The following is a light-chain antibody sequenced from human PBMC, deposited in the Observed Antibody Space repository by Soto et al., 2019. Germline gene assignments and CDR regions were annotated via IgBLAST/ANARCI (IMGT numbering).Light chain of an antibody. CDR3: CSYAGSSTQSYV. V-gene: IGLV2-23*02. Sequence: QSVLTQSAFVSGSPGQSITISCTGTNSDIGSYNLVSWYQQHPGKAPKVIIYEVSERPSGVPDRFSGSKSGNTASLMISVLQAEDEADYYCCSYAGSSTQSYVFGSGTKVTVL. CDR2: EVS. J-gene: IGLJ1*01. CDR1: NSDIGSYNL.